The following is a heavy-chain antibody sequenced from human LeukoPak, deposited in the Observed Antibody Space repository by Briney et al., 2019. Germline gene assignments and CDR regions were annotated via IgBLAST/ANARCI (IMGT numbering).Heavy chain of an antibody. V-gene: IGHV4-34*01. CDR1: GGSFSCYY. CDR3: ARVGDWGEIDY. CDR2: INHSGST. Sequence: PSETRSLTCAVYGGSFSCYYWSWIRQPPGKGLEWIGEINHSGSTNYNPSLKSRVTISVDTSKNQFSLKLSSVTAADTAVYYCARVGDWGEIDYWGQGTLFTVSS. D-gene: IGHD7-27*01. J-gene: IGHJ4*02.